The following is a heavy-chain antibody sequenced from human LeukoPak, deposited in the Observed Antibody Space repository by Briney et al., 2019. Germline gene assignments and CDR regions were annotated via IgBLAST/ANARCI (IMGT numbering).Heavy chain of an antibody. CDR3: ASKPAYNWNSGSAFDI. D-gene: IGHD1-7*01. CDR1: GGSISSYY. CDR2: IYYSGST. J-gene: IGHJ3*02. V-gene: IGHV4-59*01. Sequence: SETLSLTCTVSGGSISSYYWSWIRQPPGKGLEWIGYIYYSGSTNYNPSLKSRVTISVDTSKNQFSLKLSSVTAADTAVYYCASKPAYNWNSGSAFDIWAKGQWSPSLQ.